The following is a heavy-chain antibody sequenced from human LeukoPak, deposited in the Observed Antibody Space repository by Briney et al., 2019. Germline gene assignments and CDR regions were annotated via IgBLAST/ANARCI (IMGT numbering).Heavy chain of an antibody. CDR3: ARQNIYGGNAVGFDY. CDR2: IYYSGTT. CDR1: GDSISSTSHY. J-gene: IGHJ4*02. D-gene: IGHD4-23*01. V-gene: IGHV4-39*01. Sequence: SETLSLTCTVSGDSISSTSHYWAWLRQSPAKGLQWIGSIYYSGTTYYNLSLKSRVTISVDTSNNHFSLKLSSVTAADTAVYYCARQNIYGGNAVGFDYWGQGTLVTVS.